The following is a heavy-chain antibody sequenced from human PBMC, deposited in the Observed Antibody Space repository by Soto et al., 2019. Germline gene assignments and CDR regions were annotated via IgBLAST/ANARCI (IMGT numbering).Heavy chain of an antibody. CDR1: GFTFSSYS. CDR2: ISSSSSTI. V-gene: IGHV3-48*01. J-gene: IGHJ6*03. Sequence: GGSLRLSCAASGFTFSSYSMNWVRQAPGKGLEWVSYISSSSSTIYYADSVKGRFTISRDNAKNSLYLQMNSLRAEDTAVYYCALSSAGYYYMDVWGKGTTVTVSS. CDR3: ALSSAGYYYMDV.